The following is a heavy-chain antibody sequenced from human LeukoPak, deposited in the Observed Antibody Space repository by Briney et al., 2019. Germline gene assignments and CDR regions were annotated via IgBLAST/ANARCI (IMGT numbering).Heavy chain of an antibody. Sequence: PGGSLRLSCAASGFTFSSSAMSWIRQPPGKGLEWIGEINHSGSTNYNPSLKSRVTISVDTSKNQFSLKLSSVTAADTAVYYCARGGIVGATFDYWGQGTLVTVSS. D-gene: IGHD1-26*01. CDR2: INHSGST. J-gene: IGHJ4*02. CDR1: GFTFSSSA. V-gene: IGHV4-34*01. CDR3: ARGGIVGATFDY.